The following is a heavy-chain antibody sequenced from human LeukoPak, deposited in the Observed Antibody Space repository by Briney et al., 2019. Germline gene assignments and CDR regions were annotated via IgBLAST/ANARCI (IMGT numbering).Heavy chain of an antibody. Sequence: SETLSLTCTVSGGSISSSNYYWGWIRQPPGKGLEWIGEINHSGSTNYNPSLKSRVTISVDTSKNQFSLRLSSVTAADTAVYYCARGRFIVVVTAIRFWFDPWGQGTLVTVSS. CDR3: ARGRFIVVVTAIRFWFDP. V-gene: IGHV4-39*07. CDR2: INHSGST. D-gene: IGHD2-21*02. CDR1: GGSISSSNYY. J-gene: IGHJ5*02.